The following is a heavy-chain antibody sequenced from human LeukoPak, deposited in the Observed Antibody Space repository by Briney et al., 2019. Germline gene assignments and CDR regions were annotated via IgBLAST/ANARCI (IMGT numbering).Heavy chain of an antibody. J-gene: IGHJ3*02. D-gene: IGHD6-13*01. Sequence: GASVKVSCKASGYTFTSYGISWVRQGPGQGLEWVGGISAYNGNTNYAQKLQGRVTMTTDTSTSTAYMELRSLRSDDTAVYYCARGVKSSWYRMMVAFDIWGQGTMVTVSS. CDR2: ISAYNGNT. V-gene: IGHV1-18*01. CDR3: ARGVKSSWYRMMVAFDI. CDR1: GYTFTSYG.